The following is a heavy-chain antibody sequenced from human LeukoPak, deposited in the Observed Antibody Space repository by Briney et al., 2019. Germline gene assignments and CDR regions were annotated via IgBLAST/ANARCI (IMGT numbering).Heavy chain of an antibody. CDR2: IYYRGDT. CDR3: ARAGGYLIYMDV. J-gene: IGHJ6*03. CDR1: GDSISSDY. V-gene: IGHV4-59*01. Sequence: PSETLSLTCTVSGDSISSDYWSWIRQSPGKGLEWFGYIYYRGDTKYNPSLKSRIALDRSKNQISLTLTSVTAADTAVYYCARAGGYLIYMDVWGKGTTVTVSS. D-gene: IGHD2-8*02.